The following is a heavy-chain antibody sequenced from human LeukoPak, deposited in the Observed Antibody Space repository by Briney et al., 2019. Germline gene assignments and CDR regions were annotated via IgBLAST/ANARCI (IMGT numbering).Heavy chain of an antibody. J-gene: IGHJ4*02. D-gene: IGHD6-13*01. CDR1: GGSFSGYY. Sequence: SGTLSLTCAVYGGSFSGYYWSWIRQPPGKGLEWIGEINHSGSTNYNPSLKSRVTISVDTSKNQFSLKLSSVTAADTAVYYCARNQYSSSWYVDWGQGTLVTVSS. CDR2: INHSGST. V-gene: IGHV4-34*01. CDR3: ARNQYSSSWYVD.